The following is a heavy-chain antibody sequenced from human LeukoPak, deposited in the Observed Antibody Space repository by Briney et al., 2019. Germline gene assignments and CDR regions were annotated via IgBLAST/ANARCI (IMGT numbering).Heavy chain of an antibody. CDR3: ARSLNIVVVVAAY. V-gene: IGHV3-33*01. J-gene: IGHJ4*02. CDR1: GFTISSYG. Sequence: GGSLRLSCAASGFTISSYGVHWVRQAPGKGLEWVAVIWYDGSNKYYADSVKGRFTISRDNSKNTLYLQMNSLRAEDTAVYYCARSLNIVVVVAAYWGQGTLVTVSS. D-gene: IGHD2-15*01. CDR2: IWYDGSNK.